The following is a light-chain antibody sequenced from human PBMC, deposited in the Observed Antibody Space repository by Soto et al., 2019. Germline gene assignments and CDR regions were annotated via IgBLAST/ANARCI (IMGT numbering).Light chain of an antibody. CDR3: NSYTAFNTRV. CDR2: EVS. CDR1: SSDIGADNY. V-gene: IGLV2-14*01. J-gene: IGLJ1*01. Sequence: QSALTQPASVSGSPGQSITISCTGTSSDIGADNYVSWYQQHPGKAPKLLIYEVSDRPPGISDRFSGSKSGNTASLTISRLQSEDEADYYCNSYTAFNTRVFGTGTKLTVL.